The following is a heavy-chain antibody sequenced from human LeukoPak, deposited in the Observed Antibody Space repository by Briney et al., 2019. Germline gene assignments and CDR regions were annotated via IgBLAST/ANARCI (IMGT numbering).Heavy chain of an antibody. Sequence: GESLKISCKGSGYSFTSYWIGWVRQMPGKDLEWMGIIYPGDSDTRYSPSFQGQVTISADKSISTAYLQWSSLKASDTAMYYCARQTGSPTTGYYYMDVRGKGTTVTISS. D-gene: IGHD1-26*01. CDR1: GYSFTSYW. CDR3: ARQTGSPTTGYYYMDV. J-gene: IGHJ6*03. V-gene: IGHV5-51*01. CDR2: IYPGDSDT.